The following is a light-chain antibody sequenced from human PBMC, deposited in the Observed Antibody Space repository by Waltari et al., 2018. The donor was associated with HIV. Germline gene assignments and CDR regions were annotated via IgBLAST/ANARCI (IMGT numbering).Light chain of an antibody. CDR2: KDN. CDR3: QSADSSGTYWV. V-gene: IGLV3-25*03. CDR1: ALPKQY. Sequence: SYELTQPPSVSVSPGQTARIICSGEALPKQYAFWYQQKPGQAPVVVIYKDNERPSGNPERFSGAISGTTVTLTISGVQADDEADYYCQSADSSGTYWVFGGGTKLTVL. J-gene: IGLJ3*02.